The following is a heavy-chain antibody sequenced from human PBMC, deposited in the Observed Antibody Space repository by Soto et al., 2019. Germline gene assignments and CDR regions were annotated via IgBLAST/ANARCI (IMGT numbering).Heavy chain of an antibody. CDR1: GGTFKNNG. J-gene: IGHJ4*02. D-gene: IGHD5-12*01. V-gene: IGHV1-69*13. CDR2: IIPVFGTT. CDR3: ARDKGVAVATILYYFDY. Sequence: SVKVSCKAPGGTFKNNGISWVRQAPGQVLEWMGVIIPVFGTTNYAQKFQGRLTITADDFTSTVYMELSRLRYEDTAVYYCARDKGVAVATILYYFDYWGPGTLVTVSS.